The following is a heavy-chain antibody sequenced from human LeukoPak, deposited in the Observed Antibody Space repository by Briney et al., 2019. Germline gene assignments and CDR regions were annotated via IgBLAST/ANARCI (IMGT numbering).Heavy chain of an antibody. D-gene: IGHD5-18*01. CDR1: GGSISSYY. CDR2: IYTSGST. CDR3: ARDKRVDTAMVTVDLYYHYYYMDV. Sequence: SETLFLTCTVSGGSISSYYWSWIWQPAGKGLEWIGRIYTSGSTNYNPSLKSRVTMSVDTSKNQFSLKLSSVTAADTAVYYCARDKRVDTAMVTVDLYYHYYYMDVWGKGTTVTVSS. V-gene: IGHV4-4*07. J-gene: IGHJ6*03.